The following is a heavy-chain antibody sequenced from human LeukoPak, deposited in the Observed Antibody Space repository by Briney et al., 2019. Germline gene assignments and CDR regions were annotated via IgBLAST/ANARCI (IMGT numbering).Heavy chain of an antibody. CDR3: ARVKIHGNAFDI. D-gene: IGHD1-14*01. CDR2: IYYGGST. J-gene: IGHJ3*02. V-gene: IGHV4-39*01. CDR1: GGSISSSSYY. Sequence: SETLSLTCTVSGGSISSSSYYWGWIRQPPGKGLEWIGSIYYGGSTYYNPSLKSRVTISIDTSKNQFSLKLSSVTAADTAVYYCARVKIHGNAFDIWGQGTMVTVSS.